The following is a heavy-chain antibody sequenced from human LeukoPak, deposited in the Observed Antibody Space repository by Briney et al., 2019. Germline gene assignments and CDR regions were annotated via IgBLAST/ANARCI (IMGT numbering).Heavy chain of an antibody. V-gene: IGHV3-23*01. J-gene: IGHJ2*01. CDR3: AKVPPPYGDYVSWYFDL. Sequence: PGGSLRLSCAASGFTFSSYAMSWVCQAPGKGLEWVSAISGSGGSTYYADSVKGRFTISRDNSKNTLYLQMNSLRAEDTAVYYCAKVPPPYGDYVSWYFDLWGRGTLVTVSS. CDR1: GFTFSSYA. D-gene: IGHD4-17*01. CDR2: ISGSGGST.